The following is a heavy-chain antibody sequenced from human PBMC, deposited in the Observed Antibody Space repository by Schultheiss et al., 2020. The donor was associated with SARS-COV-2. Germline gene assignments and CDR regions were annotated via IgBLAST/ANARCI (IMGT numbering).Heavy chain of an antibody. D-gene: IGHD3-3*01. CDR2: IDYSGRI. V-gene: IGHV4-30-4*08. J-gene: IGHJ4*02. CDR3: ARGNDFVYFFDS. CDR1: SGSVSTYY. Sequence: LRLSCSVSSGSVSTYYWSWIRQPPGKGLEWIGYIDYSGRIFYNPSLKSRLTISVDTSKNQFSLKLTSLTAADTAIYYCARGNDFVYFFDSWGQGTLVTVSS.